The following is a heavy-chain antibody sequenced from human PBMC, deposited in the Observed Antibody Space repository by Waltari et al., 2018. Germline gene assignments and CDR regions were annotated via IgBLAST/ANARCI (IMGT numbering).Heavy chain of an antibody. CDR2: LYSGGGT. J-gene: IGHJ4*02. D-gene: IGHD1-1*01. CDR1: GFSVTSNY. Sequence: EVQLVESGGGLIQTGGSLRLSCAVSGFSVTSNYFTWLRQAPGKGLEWVAVLYSGGGTYYTDSVKGRFTISRDNSNNTLDLQMTGLRADDTAVYFCARLKQLVYYFDSWGQGTQVTVSS. V-gene: IGHV3-53*01. CDR3: ARLKQLVYYFDS.